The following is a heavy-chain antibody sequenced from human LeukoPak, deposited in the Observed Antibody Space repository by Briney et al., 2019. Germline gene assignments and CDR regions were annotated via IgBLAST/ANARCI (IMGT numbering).Heavy chain of an antibody. V-gene: IGHV3-30*02. J-gene: IGHJ4*02. Sequence: GGSLRLSCAASGFTFSSYGMHWVRQAPGKGLEWVAFIRYDGSNKYYADSVKGRFTISRDNSRNTLYLQMNSLKTEDTAVYYCTSGVLPDYWGQGTLVTVSS. CDR1: GFTFSSYG. CDR3: TSGVLPDY. CDR2: IRYDGSNK. D-gene: IGHD1-26*01.